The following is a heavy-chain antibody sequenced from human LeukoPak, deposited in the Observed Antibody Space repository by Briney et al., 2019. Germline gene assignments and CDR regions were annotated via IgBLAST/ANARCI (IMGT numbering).Heavy chain of an antibody. CDR2: MYYTGTT. J-gene: IGHJ5*02. CDR3: ARSVSAYAGRGWFDP. D-gene: IGHD5-12*01. V-gene: IGHV4-39*07. Sequence: TSGTLSLTCSVSGGSIRSLGYSWGWIRQPPGKGLEWIASMYYTGTTYYNPSLKSRVTMSVDTSKNQFSLNLTSVTAADTAVFYCARSVSAYAGRGWFDPWGQGTLVTVSS. CDR1: GGSIRSLGYS.